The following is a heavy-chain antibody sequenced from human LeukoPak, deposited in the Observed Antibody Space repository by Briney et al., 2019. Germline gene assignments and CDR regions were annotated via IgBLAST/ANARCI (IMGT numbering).Heavy chain of an antibody. CDR2: IYYSGST. CDR3: ARDKFVVVPELIAPDAFDI. Sequence: SETLSLTCTVSGGSISSSSYYWGWIRQPPGKGLEWIGSIYYSGSTYYNPSLKSRVTISVDTSKNQFSLKLSSVTAADTAVYYCARDKFVVVPELIAPDAFDIWGQGTMVTVSS. CDR1: GGSISSSSYY. V-gene: IGHV4-39*07. D-gene: IGHD2-2*01. J-gene: IGHJ3*02.